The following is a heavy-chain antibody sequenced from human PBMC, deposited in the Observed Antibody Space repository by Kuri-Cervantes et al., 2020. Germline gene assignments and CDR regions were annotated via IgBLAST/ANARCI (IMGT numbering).Heavy chain of an antibody. CDR2: ISYDGSSK. J-gene: IGHJ5*02. CDR3: ARGGWGSSSWYRGDWFDP. Sequence: GESLKISCAASGFTFSSYAMHWVRQAPGKGLEWVAVISYDGSSKYYADSVKGRFTISRDNSKNTLYLQMNSLRAEDTAVYYCARGGWGSSSWYRGDWFDPWGQGTLVTVSS. V-gene: IGHV3-30-3*01. D-gene: IGHD6-13*01. CDR1: GFTFSSYA.